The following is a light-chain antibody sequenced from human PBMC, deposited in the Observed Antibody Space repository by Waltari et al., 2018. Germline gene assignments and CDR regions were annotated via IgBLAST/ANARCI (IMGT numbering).Light chain of an antibody. CDR2: AVS. CDR1: TSILTY. CDR3: QQTYSVPLT. Sequence: DIQMTQSPSSLSASVGDRVTITCRPSTSILTYLNWYQQKPGKAPKVLISAVSTLQRRGPSRFSGRGSWTDFTLTISSLQPEDFATYYCQQTYSVPLTFGGGTK. V-gene: IGKV1-39*01. J-gene: IGKJ4*01.